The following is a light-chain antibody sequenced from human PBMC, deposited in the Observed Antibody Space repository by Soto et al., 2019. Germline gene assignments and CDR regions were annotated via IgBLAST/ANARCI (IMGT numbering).Light chain of an antibody. Sequence: QSVLTQPPSVSGAPGQRVTISCTGSSSNIGAGYDVHWYQQLPGTAPKLLIYRNSNRPSGVPDRFSGSKSGTSASLAITGLQAEDEADYYCQSYDSSPLFGTGTKVTVL. CDR2: RNS. J-gene: IGLJ1*01. V-gene: IGLV1-40*01. CDR1: SSNIGAGYD. CDR3: QSYDSSPL.